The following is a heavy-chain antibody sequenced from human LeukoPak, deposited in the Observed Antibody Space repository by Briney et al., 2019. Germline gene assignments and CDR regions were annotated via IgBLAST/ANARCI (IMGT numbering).Heavy chain of an antibody. J-gene: IGHJ3*02. D-gene: IGHD3-22*01. CDR3: AREYGYYDSSGYLGLGGAFDI. V-gene: IGHV1-2*02. Sequence: ASVKVSCKASGYTFTGYYMHWVRQAPGQGLEWMGWINPDSGGTNYAQKFQGRVTTTRDTSISTAYMELSRLRSDDTAVYYCAREYGYYDSSGYLGLGGAFDIWGQGTMVTVSS. CDR1: GYTFTGYY. CDR2: INPDSGGT.